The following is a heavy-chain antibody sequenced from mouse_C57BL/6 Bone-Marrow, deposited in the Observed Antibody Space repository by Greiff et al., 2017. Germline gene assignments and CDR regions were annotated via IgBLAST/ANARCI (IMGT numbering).Heavy chain of an antibody. D-gene: IGHD2-4*01. CDR2: INPNYGTT. V-gene: IGHV1-39*01. CDR3: ANGYYYDYALDD. CDR1: GYSFTDYN. Sequence: VQLKESGPELVKPGASVKISCKASGYSFTDYNMNWVKQRPGKSLEWIGEINPNYGTTSYNQKFKGKSTLTVDQSSNTAYMQLISLTSEYSAVYYWANGYYYDYALDDWGQGTSGTVSS. J-gene: IGHJ4*01.